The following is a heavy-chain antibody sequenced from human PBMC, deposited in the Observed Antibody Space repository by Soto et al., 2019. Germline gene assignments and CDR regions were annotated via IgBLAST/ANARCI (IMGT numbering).Heavy chain of an antibody. CDR1: GFTFSSYA. CDR2: ISGSGGST. CDR3: AKFMRIAVAGRQGLFDY. J-gene: IGHJ4*02. Sequence: PGGSLRLSCAASGFTFSSYAMSWVRQAPGKGLEWVSAISGSGGSTYYADSVKGRFTISRDNSKNTLYLQMNSLRAEDTAVYYCAKFMRIAVAGRQGLFDYWGQGTLVTVSS. V-gene: IGHV3-23*01. D-gene: IGHD6-19*01.